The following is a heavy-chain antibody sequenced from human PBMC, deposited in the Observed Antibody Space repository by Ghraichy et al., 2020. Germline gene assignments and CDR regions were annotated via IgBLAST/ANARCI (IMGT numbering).Heavy chain of an antibody. J-gene: IGHJ5*02. Sequence: GGSLRLSCAASGFTFSSYWMSWVRQAPGKGLEWVANIKQDGSEKYYVDSVKGRFTISRDNAKNSLYLQMNSLRAEDTAVYYCARDRPVGATFGWFDPWGQGTLVTVSS. D-gene: IGHD1-26*01. CDR2: IKQDGSEK. CDR1: GFTFSSYW. V-gene: IGHV3-7*03. CDR3: ARDRPVGATFGWFDP.